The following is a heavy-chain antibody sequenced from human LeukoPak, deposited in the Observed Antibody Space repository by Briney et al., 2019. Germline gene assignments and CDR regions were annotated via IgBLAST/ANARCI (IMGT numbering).Heavy chain of an antibody. CDR2: IYYSGST. CDR3: AREKYYYDSSGYGSWFDP. J-gene: IGHJ5*02. V-gene: IGHV4-39*07. Sequence: SETLSLTCTVSGGSISSSSYYWGWIRQPPGKGLEWIGSIYYSGSTYYNPSLKSRVTISVDTSKNQFSLKLSSVTAADTAVYYCAREKYYYDSSGYGSWFDPWGQGTLVTVSS. CDR1: GGSISSSSYY. D-gene: IGHD3-22*01.